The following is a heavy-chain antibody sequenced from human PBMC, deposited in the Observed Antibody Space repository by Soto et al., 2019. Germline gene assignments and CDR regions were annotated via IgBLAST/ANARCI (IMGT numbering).Heavy chain of an antibody. CDR2: ISANGVAT. V-gene: IGHV3-23*01. CDR1: GFPVTSFA. J-gene: IGHJ4*02. Sequence: EVQLWDSGGGLVQPGGSLRLSCAASGFPVTSFAMCWLRQAPGKGLEWVSYISANGVATSYADSVKGRFTTSRDNSKNVLYLQLNSLRAEDTAVYYCAKGFLRLQYDTHGWEKWGQGTLVTVSS. D-gene: IGHD2-8*01. CDR3: AKGFLRLQYDTHGWEK.